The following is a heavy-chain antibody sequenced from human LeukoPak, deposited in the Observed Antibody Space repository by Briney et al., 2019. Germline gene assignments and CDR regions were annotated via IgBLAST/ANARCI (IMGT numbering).Heavy chain of an antibody. J-gene: IGHJ6*02. CDR2: ISGSGGST. D-gene: IGHD1-26*01. CDR3: AKHSGSYPYYYYGMDV. V-gene: IGHV3-23*01. CDR1: GFTFSSYA. Sequence: PGASLRLSCAASGFTFSSYAMSWVRQAPGKGLEWVSAISGSGGSTCYADSVKGRFTISRDNSKNTLYLQMNSLRAEDTAVYYCAKHSGSYPYYYYGMDVWGQGTTVTVSS.